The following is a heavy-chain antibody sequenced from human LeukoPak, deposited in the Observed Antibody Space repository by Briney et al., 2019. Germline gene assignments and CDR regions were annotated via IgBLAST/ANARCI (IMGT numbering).Heavy chain of an antibody. D-gene: IGHD3-16*01. V-gene: IGHV4-4*07. Sequence: SEALSLTCTVSGGSISDYYWSWIREPAGKGLEWIGHIYTGGNTNYNPSLESRVTMSVDTSKNQFSLKLRSVTAADTAVYYCARANYVWGSYVYWGQGTLVTVSS. CDR3: ARANYVWGSYVY. CDR2: IYTGGNT. CDR1: GGSISDYY. J-gene: IGHJ4*02.